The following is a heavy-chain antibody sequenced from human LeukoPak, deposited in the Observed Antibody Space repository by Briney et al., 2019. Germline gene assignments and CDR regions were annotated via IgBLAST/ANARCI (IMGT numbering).Heavy chain of an antibody. Sequence: ETLSLTCAVYGGSFSGYYWSWVRQAPGKGLEWVSVIYSGGSTYYADSVKGRFTISRDNSKNTLYLQMSSLRAEDTAVYYCAKVAEVGATGYYYYMDVWGKGTTVTISS. CDR1: GGSFSGYY. CDR2: IYSGGST. J-gene: IGHJ6*03. CDR3: AKVAEVGATGYYYYMDV. D-gene: IGHD1-26*01. V-gene: IGHV3-66*01.